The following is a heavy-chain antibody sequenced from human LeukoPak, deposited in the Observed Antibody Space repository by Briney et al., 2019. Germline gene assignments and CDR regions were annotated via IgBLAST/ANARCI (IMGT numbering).Heavy chain of an antibody. D-gene: IGHD3-10*01. CDR3: ARHQEGTGAFDF. Sequence: PSETLSLTCTVSGDYITSNHWSWFRQPPGKGLEWIGYIHYSGRTNYIPSLKSRVAISVDTSKNQFSLKLSSVTAEDTAVYYCARHQEGTGAFDFWGQGTLVTVSS. J-gene: IGHJ4*02. CDR2: IHYSGRT. CDR1: GDYITSNH. V-gene: IGHV4-59*08.